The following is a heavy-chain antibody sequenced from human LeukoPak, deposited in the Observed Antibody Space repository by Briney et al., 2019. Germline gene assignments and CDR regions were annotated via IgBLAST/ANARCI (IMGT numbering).Heavy chain of an antibody. CDR2: ISYDGSNK. D-gene: IGHD3-22*01. J-gene: IGHJ4*02. Sequence: GGSLRLSCAASGFTFSSYAMHWGRQAPRKGLEWGAVISYDGSNKYYADSVKGRFTISRDNSKNTLYLQMNSLRAQDTAVYYCARGNALYDSSGYHPYYFDYWGQGTLVTVSS. CDR3: ARGNALYDSSGYHPYYFDY. V-gene: IGHV3-30*04. CDR1: GFTFSSYA.